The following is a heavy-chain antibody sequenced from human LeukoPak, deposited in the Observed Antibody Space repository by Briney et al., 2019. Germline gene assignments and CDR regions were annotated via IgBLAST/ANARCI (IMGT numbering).Heavy chain of an antibody. D-gene: IGHD4-17*01. CDR3: ARQDHQDHGDPNRFDP. CDR2: INFSGIT. J-gene: IGHJ5*02. V-gene: IGHV4-39*01. CDR1: GGSISSSAYY. Sequence: PSETLSLTCSVSGGSISSSAYYWGWVRQSPGRGLEWIGSINFSGITFCNPSLRSRVRMSVDTSKNQFSLRVTSATAADTAVYYCARQDHQDHGDPNRFDPWGQGILVTVSS.